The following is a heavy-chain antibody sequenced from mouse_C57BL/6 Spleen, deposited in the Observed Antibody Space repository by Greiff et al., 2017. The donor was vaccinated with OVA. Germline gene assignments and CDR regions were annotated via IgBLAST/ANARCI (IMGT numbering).Heavy chain of an antibody. CDR2: ISYSGST. Sequence: DVKLQESGPGMVKPSQSLSLTCTVTGYSITSGYDWHWIRHFPGNKLEWMGYISYSGSTNYNPSLKSRISITHDTSKNHFFLKLNSVTTEDTATYYCARGRDYDPSYAMDYWGQGTSVTVSS. D-gene: IGHD2-4*01. CDR1: GYSITSGYD. CDR3: ARGRDYDPSYAMDY. V-gene: IGHV3-1*01. J-gene: IGHJ4*01.